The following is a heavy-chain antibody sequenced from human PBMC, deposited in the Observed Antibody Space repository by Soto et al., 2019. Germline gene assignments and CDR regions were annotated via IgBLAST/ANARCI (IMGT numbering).Heavy chain of an antibody. Sequence: SGPTLVNPTQTLTLTCTFSGFSLSMSGVGVGWIRQPPGKALEWLARIYWDDDKRYSPSLKSRLTITKDTSKNQVVLTMTNMDPVDTATYYCARGLRYCSSTNCPNCFDPWGQGTLVTVSS. CDR3: ARGLRYCSSTNCPNCFDP. CDR2: IYWDDDK. J-gene: IGHJ5*02. CDR1: GFSLSMSGVG. D-gene: IGHD2-2*01. V-gene: IGHV2-5*02.